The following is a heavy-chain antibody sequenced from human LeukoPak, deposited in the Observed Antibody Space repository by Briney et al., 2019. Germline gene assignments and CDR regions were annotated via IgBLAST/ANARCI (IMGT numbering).Heavy chain of an antibody. J-gene: IGHJ4*02. Sequence: GGSLRPSCAASGFTFSSYGMHWVRQAPGKGLEWVAVISYDGSNKYYADSVKGRFTISRDNSKNTLYLQMNSLRAEDTAVYYCAKDRAYSGYDYVDYWGQGALVTVSS. CDR2: ISYDGSNK. CDR1: GFTFSSYG. CDR3: AKDRAYSGYDYVDY. V-gene: IGHV3-30*18. D-gene: IGHD5-12*01.